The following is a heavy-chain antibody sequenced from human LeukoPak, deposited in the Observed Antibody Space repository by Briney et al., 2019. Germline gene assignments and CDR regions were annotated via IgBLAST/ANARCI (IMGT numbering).Heavy chain of an antibody. V-gene: IGHV3-23*01. CDR1: GFTFSSYG. CDR2: ISGSGGST. CDR3: AKDRIYYDFWSDYETGPGFDY. Sequence: GGTLRLSCAASGFTFSSYGMSWVRQAPGKGLEWVSAISGSGGSTYYADSVKGRFTISRDNSKNTLYLQMNSLRAEDTAVYYCAKDRIYYDFWSDYETGPGFDYWGQGTLVTVSS. D-gene: IGHD3-3*01. J-gene: IGHJ4*02.